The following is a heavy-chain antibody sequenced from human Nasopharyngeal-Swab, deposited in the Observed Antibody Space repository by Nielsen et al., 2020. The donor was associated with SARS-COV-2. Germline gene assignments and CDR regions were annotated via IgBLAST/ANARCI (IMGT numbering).Heavy chain of an antibody. J-gene: IGHJ6*02. Sequence: SVKVSCKASLGTFISYAISWVRQAPGQGLEWMGGIIPIFGTANYAQKFQGRVTITADESTSTAYMELSSLRSEDTAVYYCARDRGAVARNYYYYGTDVWGQGTTVTVSS. V-gene: IGHV1-69*13. CDR3: ARDRGAVARNYYYYGTDV. CDR1: LGTFISYA. CDR2: IIPIFGTA. D-gene: IGHD6-19*01.